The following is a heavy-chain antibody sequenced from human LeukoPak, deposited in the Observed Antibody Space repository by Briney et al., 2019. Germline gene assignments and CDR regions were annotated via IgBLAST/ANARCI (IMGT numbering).Heavy chain of an antibody. CDR3: STGGRRSH. Sequence: GGSLRLSCIASGINVSRSYINWVRQAPGKGLEWVSIMYGDGSTYYANSVRGRFAISRDISEHALYLQMNSLRAEDTALYYCSTGGRRSHWGQGTLVIVSS. D-gene: IGHD5/OR15-5a*01. V-gene: IGHV3-53*01. CDR2: MYGDGST. J-gene: IGHJ4*02. CDR1: GINVSRSY.